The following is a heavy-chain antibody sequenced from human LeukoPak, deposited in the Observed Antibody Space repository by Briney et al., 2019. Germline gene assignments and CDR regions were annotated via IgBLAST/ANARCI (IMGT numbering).Heavy chain of an antibody. CDR3: AITGGYYYDSSGYYP. D-gene: IGHD3-22*01. Sequence: GASVKVSCKASGGTFSSYAISWVRQAPGQGLEWMGGIIPIIGTANYAQKFQGRVTITADESTSTAYMELSSLRSEDTAVYYCAITGGYYYDSSGYYPFGQGTLVTVSS. CDR1: GGTFSSYA. V-gene: IGHV1-69*13. J-gene: IGHJ5*02. CDR2: IIPIIGTA.